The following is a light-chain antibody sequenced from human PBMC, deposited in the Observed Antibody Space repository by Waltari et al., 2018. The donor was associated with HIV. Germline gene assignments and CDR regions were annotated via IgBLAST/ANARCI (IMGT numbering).Light chain of an antibody. CDR3: CSYAGSYTFFV. V-gene: IGLV2-11*01. Sequence: QSALTQPRSVSGSPGQSVTISCTGTSSDVGAYNYVSLYQQHPGRAPKLMIYDVSQRPSMVPDRFSGSKSGNTASLTISWLQAEDDADYYCCSYAGSYTFFVFGTGTKVTVL. CDR1: SSDVGAYNY. CDR2: DVS. J-gene: IGLJ1*01.